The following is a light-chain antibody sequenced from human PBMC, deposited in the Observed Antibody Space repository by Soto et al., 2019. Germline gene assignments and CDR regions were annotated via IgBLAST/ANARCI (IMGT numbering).Light chain of an antibody. J-gene: IGKJ5*01. CDR1: QSVSSSY. CDR3: QQRSNWIT. V-gene: IGKV3D-20*02. CDR2: DAS. Sequence: EIVLTHSPATLSLSPCERATLSWGASQSVSSSYLAWYQQKPGQAPRLLIYDASNRATGIPARFSGSGSGTDFTLTISSLEPEDFAVYYCQQRSNWITFGQGTRLENK.